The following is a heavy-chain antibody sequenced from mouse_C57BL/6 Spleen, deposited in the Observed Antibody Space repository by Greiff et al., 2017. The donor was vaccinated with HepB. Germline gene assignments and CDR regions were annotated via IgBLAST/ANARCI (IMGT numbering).Heavy chain of an antibody. CDR2: INPYNGDT. CDR3: ARSGYGSSHWYFDV. V-gene: IGHV1-20*01. CDR1: GYSFTGYF. J-gene: IGHJ1*03. D-gene: IGHD1-1*01. Sequence: EVMLVESGPELVKPGDSVKISCKASGYSFTGYFMNWVMQSHGKSLEWIGRINPYNGDTFYNQKFKGKATLTVDKSSSTAHMELRSLTSEDSAVYYCARSGYGSSHWYFDVWGTGTTVTVSS.